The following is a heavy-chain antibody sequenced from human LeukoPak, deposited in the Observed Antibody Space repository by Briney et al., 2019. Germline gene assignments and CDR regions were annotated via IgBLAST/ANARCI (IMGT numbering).Heavy chain of an antibody. Sequence: PGGSLRLSCVASGFIFSSSYMSWVRQAPGKGLEWVSVIYSGGTTYYSESVRGRFTTSRDNSKNTLYLQIDSLRVEDTAVYYCARDGNYYDRSGSYFRYYYMDVWGEGTTVTVSS. J-gene: IGHJ6*03. D-gene: IGHD3-22*01. V-gene: IGHV3-53*01. CDR2: IYSGGTT. CDR1: GFIFSSSY. CDR3: ARDGNYYDRSGSYFRYYYMDV.